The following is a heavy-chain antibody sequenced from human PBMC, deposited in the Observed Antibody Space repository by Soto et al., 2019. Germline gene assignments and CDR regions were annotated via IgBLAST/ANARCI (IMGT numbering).Heavy chain of an antibody. J-gene: IGHJ3*02. CDR3: ARAGYSSGWYGSTGNAFDI. D-gene: IGHD6-19*01. Sequence: ASVKVSCKASGYTFTGYYMHWVRQAPGQGLEWMGWINPNSGGTNYAQKFQGWVTMTRDTSISTAYMELSRLRSDDTAVYYCARAGYSSGWYGSTGNAFDIWGQGTMVTVSS. V-gene: IGHV1-2*04. CDR1: GYTFTGYY. CDR2: INPNSGGT.